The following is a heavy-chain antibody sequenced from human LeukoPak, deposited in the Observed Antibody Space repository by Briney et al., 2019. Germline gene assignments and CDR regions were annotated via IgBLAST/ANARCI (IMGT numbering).Heavy chain of an antibody. D-gene: IGHD4-11*01. V-gene: IGHV3-48*03. CDR2: ISSSGSTI. Sequence: GGSLRPSCAASGFTFSSYEMNWVRQAPGKGLEWVSYISSSGSTIYYADSVKGRFTISRDNAKNSLYLQMNSLRAEDTAVYYCARDGSTVTTIDYWGQGTLVTVPS. CDR3: ARDGSTVTTIDY. J-gene: IGHJ4*02. CDR1: GFTFSSYE.